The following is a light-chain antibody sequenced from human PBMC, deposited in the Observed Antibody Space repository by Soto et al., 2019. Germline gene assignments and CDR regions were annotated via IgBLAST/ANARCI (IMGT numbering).Light chain of an antibody. J-gene: IGKJ1*01. CDR1: QSISSY. CDR2: AAS. V-gene: IGKV1-39*01. Sequence: DIQITQSPSSLSSSVGDRVTITCLSSQSISSYLNWYQQKPGKAPKLLIYAASSLQSGVPSRFSGSGSGTGFTLTISSLQPEDFATYYCQQSYSTPRTFGQGTKVDIK. CDR3: QQSYSTPRT.